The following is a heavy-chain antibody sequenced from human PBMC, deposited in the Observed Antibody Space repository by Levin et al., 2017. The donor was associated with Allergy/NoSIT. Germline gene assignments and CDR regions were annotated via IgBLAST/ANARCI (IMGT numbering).Heavy chain of an antibody. V-gene: IGHV3-9*01. CDR3: AKAVGGMDYYYYYMDV. Sequence: AGGSLRLSCAASGFTFDDYAMHWVRQAPGKGLEWVSGISWNSGSIGYADSVKGRFTISRDNAKNSLYLQMNSLRAEDTALYYCAKAVGGMDYYYYYMDVWGKGTTVTVSS. CDR1: GFTFDDYA. CDR2: ISWNSGSI. J-gene: IGHJ6*03. D-gene: IGHD1-26*01.